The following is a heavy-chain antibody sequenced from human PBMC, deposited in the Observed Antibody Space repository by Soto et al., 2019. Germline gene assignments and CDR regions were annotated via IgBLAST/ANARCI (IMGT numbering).Heavy chain of an antibody. J-gene: IGHJ4*02. CDR2: IYWNDDK. CDR3: AHLDSGDYDRPQSFDF. CDR1: GFSLSTSGVG. D-gene: IGHD4-17*01. Sequence: QITLKESGPTLVNPTQTLTLTCSFSGFSLSTSGVGVAWIRQPPGKALEWLALIYWNDDKRYSPSLKSRLTITKDTSKNQVVLTMANLDPVDTATYFRAHLDSGDYDRPQSFDFGGQGALVIVSS. V-gene: IGHV2-5*01.